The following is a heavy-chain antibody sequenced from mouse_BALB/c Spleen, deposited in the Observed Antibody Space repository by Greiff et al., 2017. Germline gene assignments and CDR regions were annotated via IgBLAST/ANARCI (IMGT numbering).Heavy chain of an antibody. CDR2: IDPANGNT. V-gene: IGHV14-3*02. Sequence: VQLKESGAELVKPGASVKLSCTASGFNIKDTYMHWVKQRPEQGLEWIGRIDPANGNTKYDPKFQGKATITADTSSNTAYLQLSSLTSEDTAVYYCARSGDGYYGFAYWGQGTLVTVAA. CDR1: GFNIKDTY. J-gene: IGHJ3*01. CDR3: ARSGDGYYGFAY. D-gene: IGHD2-3*01.